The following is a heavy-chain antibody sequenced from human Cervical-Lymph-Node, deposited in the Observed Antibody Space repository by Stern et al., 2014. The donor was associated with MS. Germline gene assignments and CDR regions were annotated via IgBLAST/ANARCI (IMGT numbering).Heavy chain of an antibody. D-gene: IGHD3-16*01. V-gene: IGHV4-31*03. Sequence: QVQLVQSGPGLVKPSQTLSLTCTVSGGSLSSGGYYWSWIRQHPGKGLEWIGYINFSGTTDYNPSLKSRVTISVDTSKSQFSLRLTSVTVADTAVYYCARDLFWGWFDTWGQGTLVTVSS. CDR2: INFSGTT. CDR3: ARDLFWGWFDT. J-gene: IGHJ5*02. CDR1: GGSLSSGGYY.